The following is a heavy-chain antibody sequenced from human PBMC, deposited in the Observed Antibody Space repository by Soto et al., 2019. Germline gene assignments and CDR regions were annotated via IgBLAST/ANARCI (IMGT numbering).Heavy chain of an antibody. CDR2: IIHIFGTA. V-gene: IGHV1-69*12. J-gene: IGHJ4*02. Sequence: QVQLVQSGAEVKKPGSSVKVSCKASGGTFSTYAISWVRQAPGQGRAWMGGIIHIFGTANYAQKFQGRVTITEDESKSNAYMEVSRLRSEDTGVFYRARGKGGYNSRDCDYLGQGTLVTVSS. D-gene: IGHD6-13*01. CDR1: GGTFSTYA. CDR3: ARGKGGYNSRDCDY.